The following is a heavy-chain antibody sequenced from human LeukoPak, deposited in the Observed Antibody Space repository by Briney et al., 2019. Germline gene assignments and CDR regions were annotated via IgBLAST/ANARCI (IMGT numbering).Heavy chain of an antibody. Sequence: PGGSLRLSCAASGFTFSSYAMSWVRQAPGKGLEWVSAISGSGGSTYYADSVKGRFTISRDNSKNTLYLQMNSLRAEDTAVYYCAKDWGYCSSTSCYKEDAFDIWGQGTMVTLSS. V-gene: IGHV3-23*01. D-gene: IGHD2-2*02. CDR2: ISGSGGST. CDR3: AKDWGYCSSTSCYKEDAFDI. J-gene: IGHJ3*02. CDR1: GFTFSSYA.